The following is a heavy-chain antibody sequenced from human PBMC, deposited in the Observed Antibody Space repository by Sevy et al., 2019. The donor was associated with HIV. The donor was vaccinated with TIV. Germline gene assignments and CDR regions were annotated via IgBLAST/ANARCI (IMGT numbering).Heavy chain of an antibody. V-gene: IGHV1-2*02. CDR1: GYTFTGYY. CDR2: INPDSGDT. Sequence: ASVKVSCKASGYTFTGYYIHWVRQAPGQGLEWMGWINPDSGDTNSAQTFQGRVTMTKDTSIRTTYMELSSLTSDDTAVYYCARAGARSIFGVVIDNSYYYMDVWGTGTTVTVSS. J-gene: IGHJ6*03. D-gene: IGHD3-3*02. CDR3: ARAGARSIFGVVIDNSYYYMDV.